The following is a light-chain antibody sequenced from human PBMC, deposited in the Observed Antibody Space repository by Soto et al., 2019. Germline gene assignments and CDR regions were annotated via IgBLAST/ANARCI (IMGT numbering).Light chain of an antibody. CDR2: EVS. Sequence: QSALTQPASVSGSPGQSITISCTGTSSDVGDYNYVSWYQQHPGKAPKLMIYEVSHRLSGVSNRFSGSKSGYTASLTISGLQDEDEADYYCSSYISNSIVVVGGGTKLTVL. J-gene: IGLJ2*01. CDR1: SSDVGDYNY. CDR3: SSYISNSIVV. V-gene: IGLV2-14*01.